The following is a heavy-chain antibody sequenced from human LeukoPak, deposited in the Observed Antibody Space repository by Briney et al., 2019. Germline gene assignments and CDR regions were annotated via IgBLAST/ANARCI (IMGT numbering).Heavy chain of an antibody. CDR1: GFTFSDFY. D-gene: IGHD3-3*01. J-gene: IGHJ4*02. CDR3: AKDLDFWNGNYFDY. CDR2: ISSSGNTK. V-gene: IGHV3-11*01. Sequence: GGSLRLSCAASGFTFSDFYMSWIRQAPGKGLEWVSYISSSGNTKYYADSVKGRFTISRDNSKNTLYLQMNSLRAEDTAVYYCAKDLDFWNGNYFDYWGQGTLVTVSS.